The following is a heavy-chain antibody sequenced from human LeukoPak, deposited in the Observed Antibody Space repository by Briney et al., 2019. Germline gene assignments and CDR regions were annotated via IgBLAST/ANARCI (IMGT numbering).Heavy chain of an antibody. CDR2: IYSSGGT. V-gene: IGHV3-53*01. CDR3: AKDSSGPAF. D-gene: IGHD6-19*01. J-gene: IGHJ4*02. CDR1: GFTVSNTY. Sequence: GGSLRLACAASGFTVSNTYMSWVRQAPGKGLEWVSVIYSSGGTFYSESVKGRFTISRDYSKNTLYLQMNSLRVDDTAVYYCAKDSSGPAFWGQGTLVTVSS.